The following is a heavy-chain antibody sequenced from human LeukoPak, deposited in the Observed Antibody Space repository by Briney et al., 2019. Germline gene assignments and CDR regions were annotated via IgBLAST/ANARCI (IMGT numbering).Heavy chain of an antibody. Sequence: GGSLRLSCAASGFTFSSYDMSWVRQAPGKGLEWVANIKQDGSEKYYVDSVKGRFTISRDNAKNSLYLQMNSLRAEDTAVYYCARDRSAPTYDFWSGSTVYYYYMDVWGKGTTVTVSS. D-gene: IGHD3-3*01. CDR2: IKQDGSEK. CDR3: ARDRSAPTYDFWSGSTVYYYYMDV. V-gene: IGHV3-7*01. CDR1: GFTFSSYD. J-gene: IGHJ6*03.